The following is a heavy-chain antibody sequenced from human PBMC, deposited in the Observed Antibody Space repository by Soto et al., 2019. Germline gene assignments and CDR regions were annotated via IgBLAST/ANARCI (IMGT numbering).Heavy chain of an antibody. D-gene: IGHD3-22*01. CDR3: ATVPTYYYDRSGYANAFDM. CDR2: IYYSGST. CDR1: GGSINSGDYY. Sequence: SETLSLTCTVSGGSINSGDYYWSWIRQPPGKGLEWIGYIYYSGSTYHNPSLKSRINISVDTSKNQFSLKLSYGTAADTAVYYCATVPTYYYDRSGYANAFDMWGQGTMVTVSS. V-gene: IGHV4-30-4*01. J-gene: IGHJ3*02.